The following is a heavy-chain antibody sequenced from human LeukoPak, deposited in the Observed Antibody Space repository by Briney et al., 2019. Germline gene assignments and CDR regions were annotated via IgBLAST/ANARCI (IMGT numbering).Heavy chain of an antibody. V-gene: IGHV3-30*02. CDR1: GFTFSSYG. Sequence: RGSLRLSCAASGFTFSSYGMHWVRQAPGKGLEWVAFIRYDGSNKYYADSVKGRFTISRDNSKNTLYLQMNSLRAEDTAVYYCAKDGSGDIVPAAPDYYYYYYMDVWGKGTTVTVSS. D-gene: IGHD2-2*01. CDR3: AKDGSGDIVPAAPDYYYYYYMDV. J-gene: IGHJ6*03. CDR2: IRYDGSNK.